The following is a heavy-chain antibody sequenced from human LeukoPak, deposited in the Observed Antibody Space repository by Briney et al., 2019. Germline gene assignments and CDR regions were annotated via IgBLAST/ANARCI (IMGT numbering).Heavy chain of an antibody. Sequence: SETLSLTCTVSGGSISSYYWSWIRQPPGKGLEWIGYIYYSGSTNYNPSLKSRVTISVDTSKNQFSLKLSSVTAADTAVYYCARGRVRGVIDYWGQGTLVTVSS. CDR2: IYYSGST. CDR1: GGSISSYY. D-gene: IGHD3-10*01. J-gene: IGHJ4*02. CDR3: ARGRVRGVIDY. V-gene: IGHV4-59*01.